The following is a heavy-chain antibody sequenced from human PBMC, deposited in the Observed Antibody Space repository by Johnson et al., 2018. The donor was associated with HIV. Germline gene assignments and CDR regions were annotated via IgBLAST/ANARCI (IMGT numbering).Heavy chain of an antibody. D-gene: IGHD6-19*01. CDR2: TRDKANSYST. CDR3: ARRAYTSGWYAAFDL. Sequence: VQLVESGGGLVQPGGSLRLSCAASGFTFSDHYMDWVRQAPGKGLEWIARTRDKANSYSTEYAASVKGRFIISRDGLKDSLYLQMNSLKSEDTAVYFCARRAYTSGWYAAFDLWGKGTMVTVSS. CDR1: GFTFSDHY. V-gene: IGHV3-72*01. J-gene: IGHJ3*01.